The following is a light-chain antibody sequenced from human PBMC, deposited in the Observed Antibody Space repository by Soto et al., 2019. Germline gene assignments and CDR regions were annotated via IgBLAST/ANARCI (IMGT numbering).Light chain of an antibody. V-gene: IGKV3-20*01. CDR3: QQYGSSPQT. CDR1: QSVSKY. Sequence: IVLTHSPGTLSLSPGEIATLFCRASQSVSKYLGWYQQKPGQAPRLLIYAASNRATGIPDRFSGSGSGTDFTLTIRRLEPEDFAVYYCQQYGSSPQTFGQGTKVDIK. J-gene: IGKJ1*01. CDR2: AAS.